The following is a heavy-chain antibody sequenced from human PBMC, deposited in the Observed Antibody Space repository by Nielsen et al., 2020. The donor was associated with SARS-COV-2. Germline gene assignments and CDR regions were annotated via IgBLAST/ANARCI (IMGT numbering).Heavy chain of an antibody. Sequence: LSLTCAASGFTFSSYAMSWVRQAPGKGLEWVSAISGSGGSTYYADSVKGRFTISRDNSKNTLYLQMNSLRAEDTAVYYCAKNPTNIVVVVAAGVSNWFDPWGQGTPVTVSS. V-gene: IGHV3-23*01. J-gene: IGHJ5*02. D-gene: IGHD2-15*01. CDR3: AKNPTNIVVVVAAGVSNWFDP. CDR1: GFTFSSYA. CDR2: ISGSGGST.